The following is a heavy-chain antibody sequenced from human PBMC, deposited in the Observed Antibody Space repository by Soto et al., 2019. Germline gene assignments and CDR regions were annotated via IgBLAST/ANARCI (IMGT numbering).Heavy chain of an antibody. CDR3: ARDLGVREGFDI. V-gene: IGHV3-21*01. J-gene: IGHJ3*02. CDR1: GFTFSSYS. Sequence: GGSLRLSCAASGFTFSSYSMNWVRQAPGKGLEWVSSISSSSSYIYYADSVKGRFTISRDNAKNSLYLQMNSLRAEDTAVYYCARDLGVREGFDIWGQGTMVTVSS. CDR2: ISSSSSYI. D-gene: IGHD2-8*01.